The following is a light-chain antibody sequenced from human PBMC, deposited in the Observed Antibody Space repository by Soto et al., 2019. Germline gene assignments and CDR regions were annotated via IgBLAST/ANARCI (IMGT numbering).Light chain of an antibody. CDR3: QQSYITPRT. J-gene: IGKJ1*01. Sequence: DIQMTQSPSSLSASVGDRVTITCRASQSISNFLNWYQHRLGKAPKLLIYDASSLQSGVPSRFSGSGSGTDVTLTIIRLQPEDFATYYCQQSYITPRTFGQGTKVDI. CDR1: QSISNF. CDR2: DAS. V-gene: IGKV1-39*01.